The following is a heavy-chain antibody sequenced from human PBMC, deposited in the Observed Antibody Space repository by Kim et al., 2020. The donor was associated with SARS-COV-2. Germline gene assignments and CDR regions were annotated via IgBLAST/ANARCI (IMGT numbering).Heavy chain of an antibody. Sequence: GGSLRLSCAASGFTFSSYAMSWVRQAPGKGLEWVSAISGSGGSTYYADSVKGRFTISRDNSQNTLYLQINSLRSEDKAVYYCAKDGDRVRGVKYGMDVWGQRTTCTVSS. J-gene: IGHJ6*02. D-gene: IGHD3-10*01. CDR1: GFTFSSYA. V-gene: IGHV3-23*01. CDR2: ISGSGGST. CDR3: AKDGDRVRGVKYGMDV.